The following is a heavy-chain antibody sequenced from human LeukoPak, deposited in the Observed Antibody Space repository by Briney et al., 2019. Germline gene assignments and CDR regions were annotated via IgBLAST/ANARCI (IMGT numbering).Heavy chain of an antibody. V-gene: IGHV1-24*01. J-gene: IGHJ6*03. CDR1: GYTLTELS. Sequence: ASVKVSCKVSGYTLTELSMHWVRQAPGKGLEWMGGFDPEDGETIYAQKFQGRVTMTRDTSTSTVYMELSSLRSEDTAVYYCARVFTGGYYMDVWGKGTTVTVSS. CDR3: ARVFTGGYYMDV. D-gene: IGHD1-14*01. CDR2: FDPEDGET.